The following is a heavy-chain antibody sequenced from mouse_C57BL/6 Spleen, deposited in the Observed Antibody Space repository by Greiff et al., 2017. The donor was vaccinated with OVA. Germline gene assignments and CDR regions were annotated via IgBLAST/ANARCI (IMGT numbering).Heavy chain of an antibody. J-gene: IGHJ2*01. CDR3: TAGEVYYFDY. Sequence: EVKLEESGGGLVQPGGSMKLSCVASGFTFSNYWMNWVRQSPEKGLEWVAQIRLKSDNYATHYAESVKGRFTISRDDSKSSVYLQMNNLRAEDTGIYYCTAGEVYYFDYWGQGTTLTVSS. CDR2: IRLKSDNYAT. V-gene: IGHV6-3*01. CDR1: GFTFSNYW.